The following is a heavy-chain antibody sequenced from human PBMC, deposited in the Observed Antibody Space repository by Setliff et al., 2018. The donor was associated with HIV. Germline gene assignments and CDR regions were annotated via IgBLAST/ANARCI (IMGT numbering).Heavy chain of an antibody. CDR3: ARYRPRSYDDILTGFGRFDY. Sequence: ASVKVSCKASGYTFKSYGITWVRQAPGQGFEWMGWISAYHHKTNYAQKLQGRVTMTTDTSTSTAYMELRSLSSDDTAVYYCARYRPRSYDDILTGFGRFDYWGQGSVVTVLL. V-gene: IGHV1-18*01. CDR2: ISAYHHKT. J-gene: IGHJ4*02. CDR1: GYTFKSYG. D-gene: IGHD3-9*01.